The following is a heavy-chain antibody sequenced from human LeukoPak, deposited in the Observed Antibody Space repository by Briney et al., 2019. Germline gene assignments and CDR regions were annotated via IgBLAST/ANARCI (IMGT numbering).Heavy chain of an antibody. J-gene: IGHJ4*02. D-gene: IGHD6-13*01. CDR2: ISSSGSTI. V-gene: IGHV3-48*03. Sequence: PGGSLRLSCAASGFTFSSYEMNGVRQAPGKGRGGVSYISSSGSTIYYADSVKGRFTISRDNSKNTLYLQMNSLRAEDTAVYYCAKDPRLVPTYFDYWGQGTLVTVSS. CDR3: AKDPRLVPTYFDY. CDR1: GFTFSSYE.